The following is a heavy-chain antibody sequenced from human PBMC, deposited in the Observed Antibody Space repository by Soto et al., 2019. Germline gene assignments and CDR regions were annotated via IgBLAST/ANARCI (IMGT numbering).Heavy chain of an antibody. CDR1: GFTLSSYS. J-gene: IGHJ3*02. CDR2: ISTSSRTI. Sequence: GGSLRLSCAVSGFTLSSYSMNWVRQAPGKGLEWISSISTSSRTIYYADSVKGRFTISRDNAKNSLYLQMNSLRADDTAVYYCARPRSVTTVLLDIWGQGTMVTVSS. D-gene: IGHD4-17*01. V-gene: IGHV3-48*01. CDR3: ARPRSVTTVLLDI.